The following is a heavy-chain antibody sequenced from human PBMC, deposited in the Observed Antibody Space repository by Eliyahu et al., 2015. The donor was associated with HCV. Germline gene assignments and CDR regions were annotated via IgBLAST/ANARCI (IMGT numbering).Heavy chain of an antibody. CDR3: ARARTVGSGYSGWFDP. CDR2: INAGNGNT. J-gene: IGHJ5*02. Sequence: EVKKPGASVKVSCKASGYTFTSYAMHWVRQAPGQRLEWMGWINAGNGNTKYSQKFQGRVTITRDTSANTAYMELSSLRSEDTAVYYCARARTVGSGYSGWFDPWGQGTLVTVSS. V-gene: IGHV1-3*01. D-gene: IGHD3-22*01. CDR1: GYTFTSYA.